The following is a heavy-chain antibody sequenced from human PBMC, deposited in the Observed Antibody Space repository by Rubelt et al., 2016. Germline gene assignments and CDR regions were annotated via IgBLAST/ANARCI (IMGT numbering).Heavy chain of an antibody. D-gene: IGHD2-2*01. CDR1: GGTFSSYA. Sequence: QVQLVQSGAEVKKPGSSVKVSCKASGGTFSSYAISWVRQAPGQGLEWMGGIIPIFGKANYAQKFQGRVTMTPDESTSTACMELSSLRAEDTAVFYCARDFGSSTSCYYGVCYYGMDVWGQGTTVTVSS. V-gene: IGHV1-69*01. CDR2: IIPIFGKA. CDR3: ARDFGSSTSCYYGVCYYGMDV. J-gene: IGHJ6*02.